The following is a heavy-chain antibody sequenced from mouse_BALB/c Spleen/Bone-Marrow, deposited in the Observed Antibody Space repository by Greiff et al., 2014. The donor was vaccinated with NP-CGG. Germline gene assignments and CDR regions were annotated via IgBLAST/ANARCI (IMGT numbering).Heavy chain of an antibody. CDR1: GYTFTSYV. Sequence: EVKLQESGPELVKPGASVKMSCKASGYTFTSYVMHWVKQKPGQGLEWIGYINPYNDGTKYNEKFKGKATLTSDKSSSTAYMELSSLTSEDSAVYYCARGITTVVPYAMDCWGQGTSVTVSS. CDR2: INPYNDGT. CDR3: ARGITTVVPYAMDC. D-gene: IGHD1-1*01. V-gene: IGHV1-14*01. J-gene: IGHJ4*01.